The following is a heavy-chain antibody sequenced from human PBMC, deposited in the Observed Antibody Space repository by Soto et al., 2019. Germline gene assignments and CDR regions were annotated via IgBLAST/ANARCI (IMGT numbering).Heavy chain of an antibody. CDR1: GFTFSSYS. Sequence: GESLKISCAASGFTFSSYSMNWVRQAPGKGLEWVSYISSSSYTIYYADSVKGRFTISRDNAKNSLYLQMNSLRAEDTAVYYCARDYSSYGPFDYWGQGTLVTVSS. CDR3: ARDYSSYGPFDY. D-gene: IGHD5-18*01. CDR2: ISSSSYTI. V-gene: IGHV3-48*01. J-gene: IGHJ4*02.